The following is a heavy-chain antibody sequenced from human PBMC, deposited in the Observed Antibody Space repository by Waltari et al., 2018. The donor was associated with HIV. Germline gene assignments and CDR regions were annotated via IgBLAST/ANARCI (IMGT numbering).Heavy chain of an antibody. D-gene: IGHD3-10*01. CDR3: ARRHVHYGSGSYRRPRGAFDI. Sequence: QVQLQQWGAGLLKPSETLSLTCAVYGGSFSGYYWSWIRQPPGKGLEWIGEVNHSGSTNYNPSLKSRVTIAVDTSKNQFSLKLSSVTAADTAVYYCARRHVHYGSGSYRRPRGAFDIWGQGTMVTVSS. J-gene: IGHJ3*02. V-gene: IGHV4-34*01. CDR2: VNHSGST. CDR1: GGSFSGYY.